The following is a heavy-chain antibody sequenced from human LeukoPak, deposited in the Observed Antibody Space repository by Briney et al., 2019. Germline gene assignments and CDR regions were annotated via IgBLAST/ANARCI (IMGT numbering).Heavy chain of an antibody. Sequence: PGGSLRLSCAASGFTFSSYSMNWVRQAPGKGLGWVSSISSSSSYIYYADSVKGRFTISRDNAKNSLYLQMNSLRAEDTAVYYCARDPGDLPKFDYWGQGTLVTVSS. J-gene: IGHJ4*02. V-gene: IGHV3-21*01. CDR3: ARDPGDLPKFDY. CDR2: ISSSSSYI. CDR1: GFTFSSYS. D-gene: IGHD7-27*01.